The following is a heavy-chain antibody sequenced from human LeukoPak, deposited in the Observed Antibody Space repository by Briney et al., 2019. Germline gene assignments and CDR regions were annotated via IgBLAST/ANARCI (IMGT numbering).Heavy chain of an antibody. V-gene: IGHV1-2*02. D-gene: IGHD1-26*01. Sequence: ASVKVSCKASGYTFTSYHLHWVRQAPGQGLEWMGWINPDSGVTNSAQQFQGRVTLTRDTSISTVYMELSRLTSDDTAVYYCARAMRQGATLNYWGQGTLVTVSS. CDR1: GYTFTSYH. CDR3: ARAMRQGATLNY. J-gene: IGHJ4*02. CDR2: INPDSGVT.